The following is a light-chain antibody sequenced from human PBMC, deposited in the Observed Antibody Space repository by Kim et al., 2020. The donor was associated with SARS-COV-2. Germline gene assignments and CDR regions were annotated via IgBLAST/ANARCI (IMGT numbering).Light chain of an antibody. J-gene: IGKJ5*01. V-gene: IGKV1-16*02. Sequence: SESVGDRVTITCRASKGISNYLAWFQQKPGKAPKSLIYGASTLHSGVPSKFSGSGSGTDFTLTISSLQPEEFPTYYCQQYNGYPTFGQGTRLEIK. CDR2: GAS. CDR1: KGISNY. CDR3: QQYNGYPT.